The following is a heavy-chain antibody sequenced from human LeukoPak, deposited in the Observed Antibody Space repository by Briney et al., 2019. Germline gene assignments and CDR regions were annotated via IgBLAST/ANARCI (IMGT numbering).Heavy chain of an antibody. Sequence: SETLSLTCTVSGYSISSGYYWGWIRQPPGKGLEWIGSIYHSGSTYYNPSLKSRVTISVDTSKNQFSLKLSSVTAADTAVYYCARVGDYYDSSGYFRYWGQGTLVTVSS. CDR1: GYSISSGYY. V-gene: IGHV4-38-2*02. CDR2: IYHSGST. D-gene: IGHD3-22*01. J-gene: IGHJ4*02. CDR3: ARVGDYYDSSGYFRY.